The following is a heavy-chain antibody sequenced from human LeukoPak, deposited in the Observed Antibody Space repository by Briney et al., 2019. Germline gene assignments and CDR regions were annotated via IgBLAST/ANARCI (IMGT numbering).Heavy chain of an antibody. J-gene: IGHJ3*02. CDR1: GFTVSSNY. Sequence: GGSLRLSCAASGFTVSSNYMSWVRQAPGKGLEWVSVIYSGGSTYYADSVKGRFTISRDNSKNTLYLQMNSLRAEDTAVYYCARETYCGGDCYSGPDAFDIWGQGTMVTVSS. V-gene: IGHV3-66*01. D-gene: IGHD2-21*01. CDR2: IYSGGST. CDR3: ARETYCGGDCYSGPDAFDI.